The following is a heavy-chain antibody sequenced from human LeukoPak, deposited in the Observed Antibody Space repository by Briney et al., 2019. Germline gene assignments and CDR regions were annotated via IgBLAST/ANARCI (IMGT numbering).Heavy chain of an antibody. J-gene: IGHJ4*02. CDR2: ISGSGVNT. CDR3: ATDSSLGMD. D-gene: IGHD1-26*01. CDR1: GFTFSTYA. Sequence: GGSLRLSCSASGFTFSTYAMYCVRQAPGKGLEYVSAISGSGVNTYYANSVKGRFTISRDNSKNTLYLQLGSLRAEDMAVYYCATDSSLGMDWGQGTLVTVSA. V-gene: IGHV3-64*01.